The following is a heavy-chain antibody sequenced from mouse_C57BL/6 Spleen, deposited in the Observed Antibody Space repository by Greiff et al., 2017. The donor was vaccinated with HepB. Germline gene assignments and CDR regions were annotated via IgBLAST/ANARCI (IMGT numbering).Heavy chain of an antibody. CDR2: IYPGNSDT. D-gene: IGHD1-1*01. J-gene: IGHJ1*03. CDR1: GYTFTSYW. CDR3: ASPRNTTVVAQRRYFDV. Sequence: VHVKQSGTVLARPGASVKMSCKTSGYTFTSYWMHWVKQRPGQGLEWIGAIYPGNSDTSYNQKFKGKAKLTAVTSASTAYMELSSLTTEDSAVYYCASPRNTTVVAQRRYFDVGGTGTTVTVSS. V-gene: IGHV1-5*01.